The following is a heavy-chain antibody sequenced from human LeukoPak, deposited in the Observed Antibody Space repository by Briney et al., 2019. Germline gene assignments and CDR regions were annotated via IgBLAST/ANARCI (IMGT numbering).Heavy chain of an antibody. D-gene: IGHD5-18*01. J-gene: IGHJ4*02. Sequence: GRSLRLSCAASGFTFSSYAMHWVRQAPGKGLEWVAVISYDGSNKYYADSVKGRFTISRDNSKNTLYLQMSSLRAEDTAVYYCARPHVDTALPNYWGQGTLVTVSS. CDR3: ARPHVDTALPNY. CDR1: GFTFSSYA. CDR2: ISYDGSNK. V-gene: IGHV3-30-3*01.